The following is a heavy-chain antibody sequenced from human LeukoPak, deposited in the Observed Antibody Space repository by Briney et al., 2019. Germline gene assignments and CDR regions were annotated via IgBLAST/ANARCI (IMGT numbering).Heavy chain of an antibody. Sequence: GGSLRLSCAASGFTFNDYGMSWVRQAPGKWLEWVSGINWNGGRTGYADSMKGRFIISRDNAKNSLYLQVNSLRAEDTALYYCARNFGGGDSSGPYYWGQGTLVTVSS. CDR1: GFTFNDYG. CDR3: ARNFGGGDSSGPYY. CDR2: INWNGGRT. D-gene: IGHD3-22*01. V-gene: IGHV3-20*04. J-gene: IGHJ4*02.